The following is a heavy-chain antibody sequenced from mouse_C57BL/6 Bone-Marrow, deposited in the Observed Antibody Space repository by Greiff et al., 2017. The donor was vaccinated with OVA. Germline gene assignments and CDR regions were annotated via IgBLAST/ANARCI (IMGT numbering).Heavy chain of an antibody. D-gene: IGHD1-1*01. CDR3: ARCLYYYGSSFYYAMDY. V-gene: IGHV1-20*01. CDR1: GYSFTGYF. Sequence: EVQLQQSGPELVKPGDSVKISCKASGYSFTGYFMNWVMQSHGKSLEWIGRINPYNGDTFYNQKFKGKATLTVDKSSSTAHMELRSLTSEDSAVYYCARCLYYYGSSFYYAMDYWGQGTSVTVSS. J-gene: IGHJ4*01. CDR2: INPYNGDT.